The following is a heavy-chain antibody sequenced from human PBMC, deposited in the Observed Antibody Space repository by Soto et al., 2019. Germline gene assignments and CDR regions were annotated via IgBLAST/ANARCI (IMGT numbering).Heavy chain of an antibody. CDR2: IYWNDDK. V-gene: IGHV2-5*01. CDR1: GFSLSTFGMG. Sequence: SGPTLVNPTQTLTLTCTFSGFSLSTFGMGVGWIRQPPGKALEWLALIYWNDDKRYSPSLNSRLTIAKDTSKNLVVLTMTNVDPVDAATYYCVNSPDSSPSEYWGEGTLVTVSS. J-gene: IGHJ4*02. D-gene: IGHD5-18*01. CDR3: VNSPDSSPSEY.